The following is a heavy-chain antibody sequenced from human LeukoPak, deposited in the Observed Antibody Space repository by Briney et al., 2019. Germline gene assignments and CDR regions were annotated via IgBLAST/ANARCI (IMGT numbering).Heavy chain of an antibody. CDR3: ARGHAVNYYGSGSYDGMDV. CDR2: IYTSGST. CDR1: GGSISNYY. V-gene: IGHV4-4*07. D-gene: IGHD3-10*01. Sequence: SETLSLTCTVSGGSISNYYWSWIRQPAGKGLEWIGRIYTSGSTNYNPSLKSRATMSVDTSKNQFSLKLSSVTAADTAVYYCARGHAVNYYGSGSYDGMDVWGQGTTVTVSS. J-gene: IGHJ6*02.